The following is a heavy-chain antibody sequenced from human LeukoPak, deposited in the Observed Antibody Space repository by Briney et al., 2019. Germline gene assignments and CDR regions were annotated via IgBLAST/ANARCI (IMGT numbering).Heavy chain of an antibody. CDR1: GGSFSHYY. D-gene: IGHD1-7*01. Sequence: SETLSLTCAADGGSFSHYYWRWSRQFPGMGLYWIGEINDSGTINYNPSLMSRVTISLDKSKNQFSLKLSSATAADTAVYYCARRWNYGRNYYIDVWGKGATVSVSS. CDR3: ARRWNYGRNYYIDV. J-gene: IGHJ6*03. V-gene: IGHV4-34*01. CDR2: INDSGTI.